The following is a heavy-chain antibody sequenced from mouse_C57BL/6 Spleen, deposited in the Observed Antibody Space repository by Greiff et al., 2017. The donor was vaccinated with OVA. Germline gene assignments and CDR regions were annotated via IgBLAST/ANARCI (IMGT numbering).Heavy chain of an antibody. D-gene: IGHD2-1*01. Sequence: EVHLVESGEGLVKPGGSLKLSCAASGFTFSSYAMSWVRQTPEKRLEWVAYISSGGDYIYYADTVKGRFTISRDNARNTLYLQMSSLKSEDTAMYYCTRGGNYVDWYFDVWGTGTTVTVSS. CDR1: GFTFSSYA. J-gene: IGHJ1*03. V-gene: IGHV5-9-1*02. CDR3: TRGGNYVDWYFDV. CDR2: ISSGGDYI.